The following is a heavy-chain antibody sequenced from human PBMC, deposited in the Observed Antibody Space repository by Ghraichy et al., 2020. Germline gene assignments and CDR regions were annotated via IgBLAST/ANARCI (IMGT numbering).Heavy chain of an antibody. J-gene: IGHJ4*02. CDR1: GGSISSYY. CDR3: ARQGGSGWVKYTPYYFDY. CDR2: IYYSGST. Sequence: GSLSLTCTVSGGSISSYYWSWIRQPPGKGLEWIGYIYYSGSTNYNPSLKSRVTISVDTSKNQFSLKLSSVTAADTAVYYCARQGGSGWVKYTPYYFDYWGQGTLVTVSS. V-gene: IGHV4-59*08. D-gene: IGHD6-19*01.